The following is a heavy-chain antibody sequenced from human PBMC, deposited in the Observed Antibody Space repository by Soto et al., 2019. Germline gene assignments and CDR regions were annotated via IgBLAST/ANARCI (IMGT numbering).Heavy chain of an antibody. D-gene: IGHD6-13*01. CDR2: IYYSGST. CDR1: GGSISSYY. V-gene: IGHV4-59*01. CDR3: ARGQYSSSWYYSDY. Sequence: PSETLSLTCTVSGGSISSYYWSWIRQPPGKGLEWIGYIYYSGSTNYNPSLKSRVTISVDTSRNQFSLKLSSVTAADTAVYYCARGQYSSSWYYSDYWGQGTLVTVSS. J-gene: IGHJ4*02.